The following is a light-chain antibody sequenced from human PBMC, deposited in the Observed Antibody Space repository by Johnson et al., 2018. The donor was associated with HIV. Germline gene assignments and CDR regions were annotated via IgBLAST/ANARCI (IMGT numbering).Light chain of an antibody. V-gene: IGLV1-51*01. CDR2: DNN. J-gene: IGLJ1*01. CDR1: DSNIGNNY. CDR3: ETWDSSLTGV. Sequence: QSVLTQPPSVSAAPGQKVTISCSGTDSNIGNNYVSWYQQFPGTAPKLLIYDNNKRPSGIPDRFSGSKSGTSATLGITGLQTEDEADYYCETWDSSLTGVFGTGTKLTVL.